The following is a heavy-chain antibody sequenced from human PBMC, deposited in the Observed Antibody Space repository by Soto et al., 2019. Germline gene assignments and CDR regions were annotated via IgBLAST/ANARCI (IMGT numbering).Heavy chain of an antibody. CDR1: GGSISSGGYY. Sequence: QVQLQESGPGLVKPSQTLSLTCTVSGGSISSGGYYWSWIRQHPGKGLEWIGYIYYSGSTYYNPSLKSRVTISVDTSKNQFSLKLSSVTAADTGVYYCGRLGGANYYYGMDVWGQGTTVTVSS. CDR3: GRLGGANYYYGMDV. D-gene: IGHD3-16*01. V-gene: IGHV4-31*03. CDR2: IYYSGST. J-gene: IGHJ6*02.